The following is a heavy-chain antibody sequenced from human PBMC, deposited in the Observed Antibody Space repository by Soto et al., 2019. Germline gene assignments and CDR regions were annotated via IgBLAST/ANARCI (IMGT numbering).Heavy chain of an antibody. V-gene: IGHV6-1*01. CDR2: TYYRSNWRH. D-gene: IGHD6-19*01. CDR3: ARGVAGSGFDL. J-gene: IGHJ4*02. Sequence: QTLSLTCAISRDSVSSNTAAWNWIRSSPSRGLEWLGRTYYRSNWRHDYAVSVKSRITVNPDTSKNHFSLQLNSVTPDDTAVYYCARGVAGSGFDLWGQGTLVTVSS. CDR1: RDSVSSNTAA.